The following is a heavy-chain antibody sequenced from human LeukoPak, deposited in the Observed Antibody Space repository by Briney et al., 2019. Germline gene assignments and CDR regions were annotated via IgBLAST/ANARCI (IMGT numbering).Heavy chain of an antibody. V-gene: IGHV1-8*01. CDR3: ARVVGAIDY. J-gene: IGHJ4*02. D-gene: IGHD1-26*01. Sequence: ASVKVSCKASGYTFTSYDINWVRQATGQGLEWIGWMNPNSGYTGNAQKFQGRVTMSRDTSISAAHMELTRLRSEDTAVYYCARVVGAIDYWGQGTLVTVSS. CDR2: MNPNSGYT. CDR1: GYTFTSYD.